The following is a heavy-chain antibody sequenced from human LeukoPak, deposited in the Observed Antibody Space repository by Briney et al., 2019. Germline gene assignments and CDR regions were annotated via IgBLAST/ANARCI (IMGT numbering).Heavy chain of an antibody. CDR2: ISSSSSYI. CDR1: GFTFSSYA. V-gene: IGHV3-21*01. CDR3: ARAGSITIFGVVISRRYNWSDP. D-gene: IGHD3-3*01. Sequence: GGSLRLSCAASGFTFSSYAMSWVRQAPGKGLEWVSSISSSSSYICYADSVKGRFTISRDNAKNSLYLQMNSLRAEDTAVYYCARAGSITIFGVVISRRYNWSDPWGQGTLVTVSS. J-gene: IGHJ5*02.